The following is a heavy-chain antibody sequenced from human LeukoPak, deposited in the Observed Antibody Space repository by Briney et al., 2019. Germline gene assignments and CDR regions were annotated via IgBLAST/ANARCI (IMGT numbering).Heavy chain of an antibody. D-gene: IGHD5-12*01. V-gene: IGHV1-2*02. CDR1: GYTFTGYY. Sequence: ASVKVSCKASGYTFTGYYMHWVRQVPGQGLEWMGWINPNSGGTNYAQKFQGRVTMTRDTSISTAYMELSRLRSDDTAVYYCARDHEATARGDYWGQGTLVTVSS. CDR3: ARDHEATARGDY. CDR2: INPNSGGT. J-gene: IGHJ4*02.